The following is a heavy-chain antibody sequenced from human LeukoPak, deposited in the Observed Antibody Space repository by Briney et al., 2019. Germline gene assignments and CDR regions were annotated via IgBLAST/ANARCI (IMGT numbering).Heavy chain of an antibody. Sequence: GASVKVSCKASGYTFTSYGISRVRQAPGQGLEWMGWISVYNGNTNYAQNLQGRVTMTTDTSTSTAYMDLRSLTSDDTAVYYCARGVAGEPYYFDYWGQGTLVTVSS. CDR1: GYTFTSYG. CDR2: ISVYNGNT. J-gene: IGHJ4*02. V-gene: IGHV1-18*01. D-gene: IGHD3-10*01. CDR3: ARGVAGEPYYFDY.